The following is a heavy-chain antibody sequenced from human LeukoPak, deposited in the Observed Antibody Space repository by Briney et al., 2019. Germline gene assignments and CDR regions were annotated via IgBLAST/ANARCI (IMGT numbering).Heavy chain of an antibody. V-gene: IGHV3-30*18. J-gene: IGHJ4*02. CDR2: ISYDGSNK. CDR1: GFTFSSYG. CDR3: AKVHDSGRSFDY. Sequence: GGSLRLSCAASGFTFSSYGMRWVRQAPGKGLECVAVISYDGSNKYYADSVKGRFTISRDNSKNTLYLQMNSLRAEDTAVYYCAKVHDSGRSFDYWGQGTLVTVSS. D-gene: IGHD1-1*01.